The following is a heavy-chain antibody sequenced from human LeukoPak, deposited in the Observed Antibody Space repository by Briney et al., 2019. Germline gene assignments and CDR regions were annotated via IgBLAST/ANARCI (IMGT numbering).Heavy chain of an antibody. CDR2: IYTSGST. V-gene: IGHV4-4*09. CDR1: GASVSSYY. Sequence: SETLSLTCTVSGASVSSYYWTWIRQPPGKGLEWIGLIYTSGSTNYNPSLKTRVTMSIDTSRNQFSLKLSSVTAADTAVYYCARHAWRYPFEYWGQGTLVTVSS. D-gene: IGHD2-2*02. J-gene: IGHJ4*02. CDR3: ARHAWRYPFEY.